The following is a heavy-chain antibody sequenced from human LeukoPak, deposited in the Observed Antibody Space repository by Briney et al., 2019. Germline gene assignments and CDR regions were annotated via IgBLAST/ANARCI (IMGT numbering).Heavy chain of an antibody. Sequence: GRSLRLSCAASGFTFDDYAMHWVRQAPGKGLEWVSGISWNSGSIGCADSVKGRFTISRDNAKNSLYLQMNSLRAEDTALYYCAKDFYSSSWYSKGFDPWGQGTLVTVSS. V-gene: IGHV3-9*01. CDR2: ISWNSGSI. CDR3: AKDFYSSSWYSKGFDP. D-gene: IGHD6-13*01. J-gene: IGHJ5*02. CDR1: GFTFDDYA.